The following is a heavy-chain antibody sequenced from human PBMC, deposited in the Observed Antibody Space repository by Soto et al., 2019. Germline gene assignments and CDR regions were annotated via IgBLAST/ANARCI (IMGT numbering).Heavy chain of an antibody. V-gene: IGHV3-23*01. Sequence: GGSLRLSCAASGFTFSSYAMSWVRQAPGKGLEWVSAISGSGGSTYYADSVKGRFTISRDNSKNTLYLQMNSLRAEDTAVYYCARDHKLRFLEWSHYYGMDVWGQGTTVTVSS. D-gene: IGHD3-3*01. CDR3: ARDHKLRFLEWSHYYGMDV. J-gene: IGHJ6*02. CDR1: GFTFSSYA. CDR2: ISGSGGST.